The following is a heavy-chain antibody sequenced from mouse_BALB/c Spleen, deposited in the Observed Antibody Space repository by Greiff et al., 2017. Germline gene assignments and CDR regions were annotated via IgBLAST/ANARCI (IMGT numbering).Heavy chain of an antibody. D-gene: IGHD2-4*01. J-gene: IGHJ4*01. CDR1: GFTFSDAW. CDR2: IRSKANNHAT. V-gene: IGHV6-6*01. CDR3: TGRLPYYYAMDY. Sequence: EVQLQESGGGLVQPGGSMKLSCAASGFTFSDAWMDWVRQSPEKGLEWVAEIRSKANNHATYYAESVKGRFTISRDDSKSSVYLQMNSLRAGDTGNDYCTGRLPYYYAMDYWGQGTSVTVSS.